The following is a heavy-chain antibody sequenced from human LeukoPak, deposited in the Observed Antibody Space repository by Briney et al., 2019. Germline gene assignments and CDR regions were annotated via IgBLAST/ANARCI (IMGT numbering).Heavy chain of an antibody. Sequence: SETLSLTCTVSGGSISSYYWSWIRQPPGKGLEWIGEINHSGSTNYNPSLKSRVTISVDTSKNQFSLKLSSVTAADTAVYYCARGIAAAGTANWFDPWGQGTLVTVSS. CDR1: GGSISSYY. V-gene: IGHV4-34*01. CDR2: INHSGST. CDR3: ARGIAAAGTANWFDP. J-gene: IGHJ5*02. D-gene: IGHD6-13*01.